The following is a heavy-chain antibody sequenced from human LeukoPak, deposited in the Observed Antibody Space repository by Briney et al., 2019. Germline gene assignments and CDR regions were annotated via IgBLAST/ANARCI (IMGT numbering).Heavy chain of an antibody. CDR3: SREDSSSWYFTGGWFDP. V-gene: IGHV1-46*01. Sequence: ASVKVSCKASGYTFTSYYMHWLRQAPGQGLEWMGIINPSGGSTSYAQKFQGRVTMTRDMSTSTVYMELSSLRSEDTAVYYCSREDSSSWYFTGGWFDPWGQGTLVTVSS. J-gene: IGHJ5*02. D-gene: IGHD6-13*01. CDR2: INPSGGST. CDR1: GYTFTSYY.